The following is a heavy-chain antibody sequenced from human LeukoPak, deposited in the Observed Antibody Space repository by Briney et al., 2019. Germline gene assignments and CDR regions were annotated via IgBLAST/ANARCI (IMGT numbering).Heavy chain of an antibody. D-gene: IGHD1-26*01. J-gene: IGHJ4*02. CDR2: IYPDDSDT. V-gene: IGHV5-51*01. CDR1: GYNFPTYW. CDR3: ARQGRGSYRRDFDY. Sequence: GESLKISCKASGYNFPTYWIGWVRQMPGKGLEWMGIIYPDDSDTRYSPSFQGQVTISADKSISTAYLQWSSLRASDTAMYYCARQGRGSYRRDFDYWGQGTLVTVSS.